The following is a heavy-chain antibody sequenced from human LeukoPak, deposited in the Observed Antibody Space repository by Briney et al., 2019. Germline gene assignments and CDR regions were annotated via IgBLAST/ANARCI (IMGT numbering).Heavy chain of an antibody. CDR2: IWYDGSNK. V-gene: IGHV3-33*01. CDR1: GFTFSSYG. Sequence: GRSLRLSCAASGFTFSSYGMHWVRQAPGKGLEWVAVIWYDGSNKYYADSGKGRFTISRDNSKNTLYLQMNSLRAEDTAVYYCARDEMDILTGYYIPPSLYGMDVWGQGTTVTVSS. J-gene: IGHJ6*02. D-gene: IGHD3-9*01. CDR3: ARDEMDILTGYYIPPSLYGMDV.